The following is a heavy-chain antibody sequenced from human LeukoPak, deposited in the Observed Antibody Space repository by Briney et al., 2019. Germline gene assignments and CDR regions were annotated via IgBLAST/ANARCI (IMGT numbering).Heavy chain of an antibody. CDR1: GFTFSSYG. J-gene: IGHJ4*02. CDR2: IWYDGSKR. CDR3: ARDLGTAGSFYFDH. Sequence: GGSLRPSCVASGFTFSSYGMHWVRQTPGKGLEWVAVIWYDGSKRYSADSLKGRFTISRDDSKSTLYLQMNGLRAEDTAVYYCARDLGTAGSFYFDHWGQGTLVTVSS. D-gene: IGHD6-19*01. V-gene: IGHV3-33*01.